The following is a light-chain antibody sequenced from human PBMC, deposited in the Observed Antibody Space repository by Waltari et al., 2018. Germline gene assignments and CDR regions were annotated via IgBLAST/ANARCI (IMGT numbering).Light chain of an antibody. CDR2: DAS. CDR3: QQYDNLPT. Sequence: DIQMTQSPSSLSASVGDRVTITCQASQDISNYLNWYQQKPGKAPKRLIYDASNLETGVPSRFSGSGSGTDFTCTISSLQPEDIATYYCQQYDNLPTFGGGTKVEI. V-gene: IGKV1-33*01. J-gene: IGKJ4*01. CDR1: QDISNY.